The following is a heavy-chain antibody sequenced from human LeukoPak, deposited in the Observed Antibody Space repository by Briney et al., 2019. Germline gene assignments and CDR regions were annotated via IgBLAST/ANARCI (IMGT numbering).Heavy chain of an antibody. CDR1: GYTFTSYA. J-gene: IGHJ5*02. CDR3: ASLDGSGSMFDP. CDR2: INAGNGNT. D-gene: IGHD3-10*01. V-gene: IGHV1-3*01. Sequence: ASVKVSCKASGYTFTSYAMHWVRRAPGQRLEWMGWINAGNGNTKYSQKFQGRVTITRDTSASTAYMELSSLRSEGTAVYYRASLDGSGSMFDPWGQGTLVTVSS.